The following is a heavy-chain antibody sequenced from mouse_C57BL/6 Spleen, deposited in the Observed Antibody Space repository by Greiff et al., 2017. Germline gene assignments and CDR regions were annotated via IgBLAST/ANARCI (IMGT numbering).Heavy chain of an antibody. D-gene: IGHD2-4*01. CDR1: GYTFTGYW. V-gene: IGHV1-9*01. CDR3: ASVYGDCDGRYFDV. Sequence: QVQLKQSGAELMKPGASVKLSCKATGYTFTGYWIEWVKQRPGHGLEWIGEILPGSGSTNYNEKFKGRAPFTAAPSSNTAYMQLSSLTTEDSAIYYCASVYGDCDGRYFDVWGTGTTVTVSS. J-gene: IGHJ1*03. CDR2: ILPGSGST.